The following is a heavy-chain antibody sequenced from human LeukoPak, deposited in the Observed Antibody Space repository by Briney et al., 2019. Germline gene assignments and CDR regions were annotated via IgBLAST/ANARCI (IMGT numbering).Heavy chain of an antibody. Sequence: PSETLSLTCTVSGGSISGYYWSWIRQPPGKGLEWIGEINHSGSTNYNPSPKSRVTISVDTSKNQFSLKLSSVTAADTAVYYCATSYGNYSHDYWGQGTLVTVSS. J-gene: IGHJ4*02. D-gene: IGHD3-10*01. V-gene: IGHV4-34*01. CDR3: ATSYGNYSHDY. CDR2: INHSGST. CDR1: GGSISGYY.